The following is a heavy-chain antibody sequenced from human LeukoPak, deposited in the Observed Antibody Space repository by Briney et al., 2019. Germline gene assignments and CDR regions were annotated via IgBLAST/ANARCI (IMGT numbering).Heavy chain of an antibody. D-gene: IGHD3-3*01. CDR2: TYYRSKWYY. J-gene: IGHJ3*02. CDR1: GDSVSSSSAA. V-gene: IGHV6-1*01. Sequence: SQTLSLTCAISGDSVSSSSAAWNWIRQSPSRGLEWLGRTYYRSKWYYDYAVSVKSRVTINPDTSKNQFSLQLNSVTPEDTAVYYCARELPIPSGFSSDAFDIWGQGTMVTVSS. CDR3: ARELPIPSGFSSDAFDI.